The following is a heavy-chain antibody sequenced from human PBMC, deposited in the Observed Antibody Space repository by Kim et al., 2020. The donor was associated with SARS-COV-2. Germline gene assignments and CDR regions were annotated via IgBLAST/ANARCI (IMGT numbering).Heavy chain of an antibody. CDR3: ANLKPFVTIQLWHREY. CDR2: ISDSAGIT. Sequence: GGSLRLSCAASGFTFSSYAMSWVRQAPGKGLEWVSYISDSAGITYYTDSVKGRFTISRDNSKNTLYLQMNSLRADDTAVYYCANLKPFVTIQLWHREYWG. CDR1: GFTFSSYA. V-gene: IGHV3-23*01. D-gene: IGHD5-18*01. J-gene: IGHJ4*01.